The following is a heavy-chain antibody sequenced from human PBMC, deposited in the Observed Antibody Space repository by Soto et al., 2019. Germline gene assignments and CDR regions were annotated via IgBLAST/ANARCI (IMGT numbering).Heavy chain of an antibody. V-gene: IGHV4-59*08. D-gene: IGHD6-25*01. CDR2: IYYTGST. Sequence: QVQLQESGPGLVKPSETLSLTCSVSGGSFSRYYWSWIRQPPGKGLEWIGSIYYTGSTSYNPSLKSRVTVSLDTSKNQFSLKLSSVTAADTAVYYCARGKAADYWGQGTLVTVSS. CDR3: ARGKAADY. J-gene: IGHJ4*02. CDR1: GGSFSRYY.